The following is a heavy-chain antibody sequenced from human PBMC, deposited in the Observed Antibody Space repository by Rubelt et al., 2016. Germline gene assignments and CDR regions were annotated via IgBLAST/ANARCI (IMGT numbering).Heavy chain of an antibody. J-gene: IGHJ4*02. V-gene: IGHV4-39*01. CDR2: IYYSGST. CDR3: ARQVPTIAAAGTHFDY. CDR1: GGSISSSSYY. Sequence: QLQLQESGPGLVKPSETLSLTCTVSGGSISSSSYYWGWIRQPPGKGLEWIGSIYYSGSTYYNPSLKSRVTISVDTSKNQFSLKLSSVTAADTAVYYCARQVPTIAAAGTHFDYWGQGTLVTVSS. D-gene: IGHD6-13*01.